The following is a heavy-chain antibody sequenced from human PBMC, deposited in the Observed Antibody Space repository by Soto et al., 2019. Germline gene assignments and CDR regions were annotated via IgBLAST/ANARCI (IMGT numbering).Heavy chain of an antibody. Sequence: GGSLRLSCAASGFTFSSYGMHWVRQAPGKGLEWVAVISYDGSNKYYADSVKGRFTISRDKSKNTLYLQMNSLRAEDTAVYYCAKDVVAEWRYMDVWGKGTTVTVSS. V-gene: IGHV3-30*18. CDR3: AKDVVAEWRYMDV. D-gene: IGHD2-21*01. CDR2: ISYDGSNK. CDR1: GFTFSSYG. J-gene: IGHJ6*03.